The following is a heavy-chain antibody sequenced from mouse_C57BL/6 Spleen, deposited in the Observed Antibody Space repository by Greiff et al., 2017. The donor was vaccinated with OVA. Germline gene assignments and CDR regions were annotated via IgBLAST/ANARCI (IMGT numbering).Heavy chain of an antibody. CDR1: GYTFTDYE. CDR2: IDPETGGT. J-gene: IGHJ3*01. Sequence: VKVVESGAELVRPGASVTLSCKASGYTFTDYEMHWVKQTPVHGLEWIGAIDPETGGTAYNQKFKGKAILTADKSSSTAYMELRSLTSEDSAVYYCTTTWAWFAYWGQGTLVTVSA. CDR3: TTTWAWFAY. D-gene: IGHD4-1*02. V-gene: IGHV1-15*01.